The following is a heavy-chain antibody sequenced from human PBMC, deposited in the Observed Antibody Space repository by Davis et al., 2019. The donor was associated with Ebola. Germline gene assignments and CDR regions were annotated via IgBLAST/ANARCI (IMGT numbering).Heavy chain of an antibody. CDR3: AKDRKANGYSFRYYFDY. CDR1: GFTFSSYA. CDR2: ISGSGGST. D-gene: IGHD5-18*01. Sequence: LSLTCAASGFTFSSYAMSWVRQAPGKGLEWVSAISGSGGSTYYADSVKGRFTISRDNSKNTLYLQMNSLRAEDTAVYYCAKDRKANGYSFRYYFDYWGQGTLVTVSS. V-gene: IGHV3-23*01. J-gene: IGHJ4*02.